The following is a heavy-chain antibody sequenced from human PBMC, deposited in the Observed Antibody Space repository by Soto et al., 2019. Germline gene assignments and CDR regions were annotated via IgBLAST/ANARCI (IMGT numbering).Heavy chain of an antibody. CDR1: GFTFSRYS. CDR3: ARDSLRDSYYDFWSGFWASPVYGMDV. CDR2: ISSTTNYI. V-gene: IGHV3-21*01. D-gene: IGHD3-3*01. J-gene: IGHJ6*02. Sequence: GSLRLSCAASGFTFSRYSMNWVRQAPGKGLEWVSSISSTTNYIYYADSMKGRFTISRDNAKNSLYLQMNSLRAEDTAVYYCARDSLRDSYYDFWSGFWASPVYGMDVWGQGATVTVSS.